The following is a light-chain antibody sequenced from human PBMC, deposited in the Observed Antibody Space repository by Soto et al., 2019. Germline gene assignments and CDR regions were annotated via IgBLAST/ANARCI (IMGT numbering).Light chain of an antibody. CDR3: YSYAGDYTWV. CDR2: DVS. Sequence: QSALTQPRSVSGSPGQSVTISCTGTSSDLGGYNYVSWYQQHPGKAPKLIIYDVSERPSGVPDRFSGSKSGNTASLTISGLQAEDEADYYCYSYAGDYTWVFGGGTQLTVL. CDR1: SSDLGGYNY. J-gene: IGLJ3*02. V-gene: IGLV2-11*01.